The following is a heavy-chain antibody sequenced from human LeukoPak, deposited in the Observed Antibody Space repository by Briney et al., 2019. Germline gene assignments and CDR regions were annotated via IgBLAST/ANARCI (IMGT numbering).Heavy chain of an antibody. D-gene: IGHD4-17*01. V-gene: IGHV3-48*03. CDR2: ISTTGRTI. CDR3: ARGDDYGDSLLAY. Sequence: GGSLRLSCAASGFAFSGYEVNWVRQAPGKGLERISYISTTGRTIYYADSVKGRFTISRDNAKNSLYLQMNSLRAEDTAVYYCARGDDYGDSLLAYWGQGTLVTVSS. J-gene: IGHJ4*02. CDR1: GFAFSGYE.